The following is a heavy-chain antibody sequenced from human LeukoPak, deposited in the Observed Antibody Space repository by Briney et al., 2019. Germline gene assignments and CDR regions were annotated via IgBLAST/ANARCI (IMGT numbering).Heavy chain of an antibody. CDR1: GGSFSGYY. CDR3: ARVEDSGYDWGYFDY. Sequence: SETLSLTCAVYGGSFSGYYWSWIRQPPGKGLEWIGEINHSGSTNYNPSLKSRVTILVDTSKNQFSLKLSSVTAADTAVYYCARVEDSGYDWGYFDYWGQGTLVTVSS. V-gene: IGHV4-34*01. D-gene: IGHD5-12*01. J-gene: IGHJ4*02. CDR2: INHSGST.